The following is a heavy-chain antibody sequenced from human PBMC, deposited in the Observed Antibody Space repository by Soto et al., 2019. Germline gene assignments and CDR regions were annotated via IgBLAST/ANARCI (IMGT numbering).Heavy chain of an antibody. CDR1: WGKFGGFG. D-gene: IGHD3-10*01. CDR2: INHSGST. J-gene: IGHJ5*02. CDR3: ARNRIRVWFGELSYFDP. V-gene: IGHV4-34*01. Sequence: FEPHRLPKAVVWGKFGGFGGRRILQTTGKGLEWIGEINHSGSTNYNPSLKSRVTISVDTSKNQFSLKLSSVTAADTAVYYCARNRIRVWFGELSYFDPWGQGTLVTVSS.